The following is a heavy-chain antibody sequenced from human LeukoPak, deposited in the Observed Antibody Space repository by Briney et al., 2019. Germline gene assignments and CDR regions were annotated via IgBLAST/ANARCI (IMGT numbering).Heavy chain of an antibody. CDR3: AREARGFGELFFDY. D-gene: IGHD3-10*01. V-gene: IGHV4-59*01. CDR2: IYYSGST. CDR1: GGSISSYY. Sequence: SETPSLTCTVSGGSISSYYWSWIRQPPGKGLEWIGYIYYSGSTNYNPSLKSRVTISVDTSKNQFSLKLSSVTAADTAVYYCAREARGFGELFFDYWGQGTLVTVSS. J-gene: IGHJ4*02.